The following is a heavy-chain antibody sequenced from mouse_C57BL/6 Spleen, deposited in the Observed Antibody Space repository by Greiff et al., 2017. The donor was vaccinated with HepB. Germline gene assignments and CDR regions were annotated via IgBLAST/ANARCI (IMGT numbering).Heavy chain of an antibody. Sequence: VQLQQSGPELVKPGASVKISCKASGYTFTDYYMNWVKQSHGKSLEWIGDINPNNGGTSYNQKFKGKATLTVDKSSSTAYMELRSLTSEDSAVYYCASITTFDYWGQGTTLTVSS. CDR3: ASITTFDY. J-gene: IGHJ2*01. V-gene: IGHV1-26*01. CDR1: GYTFTDYY. CDR2: INPNNGGT. D-gene: IGHD1-1*01.